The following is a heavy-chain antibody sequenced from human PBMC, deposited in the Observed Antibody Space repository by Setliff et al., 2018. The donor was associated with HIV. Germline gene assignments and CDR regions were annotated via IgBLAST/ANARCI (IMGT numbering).Heavy chain of an antibody. CDR3: AKDVSPGQDIVVVTATDY. J-gene: IGHJ4*02. V-gene: IGHV3-23*01. Sequence: GGSLRLSCASSGFTFSSYAMTWVHQAPGKGLECVAVISGSGGDTYYADSVKGRFVISREKSKSTLYLQMNSLRVEDTAVYYCAKDVSPGQDIVVVTATDYWGQGTLVTVSS. CDR1: GFTFSSYA. CDR2: ISGSGGDT. D-gene: IGHD2-21*02.